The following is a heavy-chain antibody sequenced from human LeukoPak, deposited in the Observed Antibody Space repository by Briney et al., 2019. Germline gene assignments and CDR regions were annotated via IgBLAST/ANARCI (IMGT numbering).Heavy chain of an antibody. CDR1: GGPFSGYF. V-gene: IGHV4-34*01. CDR2: INHSGST. D-gene: IGHD6-6*01. Sequence: PSETLSLTCAVYGGPFSGYFWSWIRQPPGKGLEWIGEINHSGSTNYNPSLKSRVTVSVDTSKNQFSLNVSSVTAADTAVYYCARAPWPRQLVHYYLDVWAKGTTVAVSS. CDR3: ARAPWPRQLVHYYLDV. J-gene: IGHJ6*03.